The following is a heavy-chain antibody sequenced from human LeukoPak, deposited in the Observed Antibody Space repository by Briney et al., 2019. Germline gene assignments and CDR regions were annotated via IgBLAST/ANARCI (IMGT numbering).Heavy chain of an antibody. V-gene: IGHV4-59*01. J-gene: IGHJ5*02. CDR2: IYYSGST. Sequence: SETLSLTCTVSGGSISSYYWSWIRQPPGKGLEWIGYIYYSGSTNYNPSLKSRVTISVDTSKNQFSLKLSSVTAADTAVYYCARAIQLEGAFDHWGQGTLVTVSS. CDR1: GGSISSYY. D-gene: IGHD1-1*01. CDR3: ARAIQLEGAFDH.